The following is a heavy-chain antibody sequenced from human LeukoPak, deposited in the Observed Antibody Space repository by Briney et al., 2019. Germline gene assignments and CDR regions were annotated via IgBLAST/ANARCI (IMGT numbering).Heavy chain of an antibody. CDR3: ARDRRYYGSGSYFLWFDP. V-gene: IGHV4-30-2*01. J-gene: IGHJ5*02. D-gene: IGHD3-10*01. CDR2: IYHSGST. Sequence: PSETLSLTCAVSGGSISSGGYSWSWIRQPPGKGLEWIGYIYHSGSTYYNPSLKSRVTISVDRSKNQFSLKLSSVTAADTAVYYCARDRRYYGSGSYFLWFDPWGQGTLVTVSS. CDR1: GGSISSGGYS.